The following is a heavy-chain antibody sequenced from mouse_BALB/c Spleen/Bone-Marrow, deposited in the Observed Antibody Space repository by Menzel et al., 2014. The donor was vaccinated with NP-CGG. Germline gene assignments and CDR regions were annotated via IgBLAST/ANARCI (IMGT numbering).Heavy chain of an antibody. CDR2: IDPAIFT. Sequence: VQLQQSGAELVKPGASVKLSCTASGFNIKDTYLHWVKQRPEQGLDWIGRIDPAIFTKYDPKFQGKATITADTSSNTAYLHLRTLASEDVEVYVSAGCMYGWYFDVWGAGTTVTVSS. CDR1: GFNIKDTY. J-gene: IGHJ1*01. V-gene: IGHV14-3*02. D-gene: IGHD1-1*01. CDR3: AGCMYGWYFDV.